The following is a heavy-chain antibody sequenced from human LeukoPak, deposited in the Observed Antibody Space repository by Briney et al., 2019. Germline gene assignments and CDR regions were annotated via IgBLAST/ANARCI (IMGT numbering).Heavy chain of an antibody. CDR1: GFTFSSYA. D-gene: IGHD3-10*01. CDR2: ISYDGSNK. Sequence: GGSLRLSCAASGFTFSSYAMHWVRQAPGKGLEWVAVISYDGSNKYYADSVKGRFTISRDNSKNTLYLQMNSLRAEDTAVYYCARVAGHYFDYWGQGTLVTISS. J-gene: IGHJ4*02. V-gene: IGHV3-30-3*01. CDR3: ARVAGHYFDY.